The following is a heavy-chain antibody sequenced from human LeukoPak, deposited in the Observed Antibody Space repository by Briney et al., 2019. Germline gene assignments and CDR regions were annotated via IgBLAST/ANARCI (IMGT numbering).Heavy chain of an antibody. D-gene: IGHD1-26*01. Sequence: GGSLRLSCAASGFTFSSYAMSWVRHAPGKGLEWVSGINWNGGSTGYADSVKGRFTISRDNAKNSLYLQMNSLRAEDTAVYYCVRVGATTSSDAFDIWGQGTMVTVSS. CDR1: GFTFSSYA. CDR2: INWNGGST. V-gene: IGHV3-20*04. CDR3: VRVGATTSSDAFDI. J-gene: IGHJ3*02.